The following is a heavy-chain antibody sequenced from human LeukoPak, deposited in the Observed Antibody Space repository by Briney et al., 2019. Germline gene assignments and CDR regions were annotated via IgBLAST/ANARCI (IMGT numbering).Heavy chain of an antibody. CDR3: AKSGLNRFDY. Sequence: GGSLRLSCAASGFTFSNYAMSWVRQAPGKGLEWVSNISGSGSGGGTYYADSVKGRFTISRDNSKNTLYLQMNSLRAEDTAVYYCAKSGLNRFDYWGQGTLVTVSS. D-gene: IGHD2-15*01. CDR2: ISGSGSGGGT. J-gene: IGHJ4*02. CDR1: GFTFSNYA. V-gene: IGHV3-23*01.